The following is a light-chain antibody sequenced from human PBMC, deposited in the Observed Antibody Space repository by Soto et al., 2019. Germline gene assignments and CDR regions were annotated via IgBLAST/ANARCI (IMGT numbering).Light chain of an antibody. CDR1: QSISSW. J-gene: IGKJ3*01. CDR2: KAS. Sequence: DIQMTQSPSTLSASVGDRVTITCRASQSISSWLDWYQQKPGKAPKLLIYKASNLEGGVPSRFSGSGSGTEFTLTISSLQPDDFATYYCLQYNTYSLFTFGPGTKVDIK. V-gene: IGKV1-5*03. CDR3: LQYNTYSLFT.